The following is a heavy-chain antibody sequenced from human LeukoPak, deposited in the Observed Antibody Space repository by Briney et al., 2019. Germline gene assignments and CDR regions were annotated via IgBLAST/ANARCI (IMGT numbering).Heavy chain of an antibody. V-gene: IGHV1-69*04. Sequence: ASVKVSCKSSGGTFNNYAITWVRQAPGHGLEWMGRVIPVLGIPTSAQSFQGRVTLTADTSTRTAYMELSSLRSDDTAVYYCAREADAYHSDSYDYWGQGTLVIVSS. CDR3: AREADAYHSDSYDY. CDR1: GGTFNNYA. J-gene: IGHJ4*02. D-gene: IGHD3-16*01. CDR2: VIPVLGIP.